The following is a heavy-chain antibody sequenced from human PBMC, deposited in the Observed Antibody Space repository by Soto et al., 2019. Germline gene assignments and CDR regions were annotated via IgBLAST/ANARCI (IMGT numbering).Heavy chain of an antibody. D-gene: IGHD3-16*02. CDR2: IYYSGST. V-gene: IGHV4-59*08. J-gene: IGHJ4*02. Sequence: SETLSLTCTVSGGSISSYYWSWIRQPPGKGLEWIGYIYYSGSTNYNPSLKSRVTISVDTSKNQFSLKLSSVTAADTAVYYCARHWTEGELSFDYWGQGTLVTVSS. CDR1: GGSISSYY. CDR3: ARHWTEGELSFDY.